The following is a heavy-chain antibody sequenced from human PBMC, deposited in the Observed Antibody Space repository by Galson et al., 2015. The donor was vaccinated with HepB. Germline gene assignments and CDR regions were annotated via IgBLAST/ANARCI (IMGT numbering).Heavy chain of an antibody. Sequence: SLRLSCAASGFTFSSYWMSWVRQAPGKGLEWVANIKQDGNEKYYVDSVKGRFTISRDNAKNSLYLQMNSLRAEDTAVYYCAREGIAVAVFDYWGQGTLVTVSS. CDR2: IKQDGNEK. D-gene: IGHD6-19*01. CDR3: AREGIAVAVFDY. V-gene: IGHV3-7*01. J-gene: IGHJ4*02. CDR1: GFTFSSYW.